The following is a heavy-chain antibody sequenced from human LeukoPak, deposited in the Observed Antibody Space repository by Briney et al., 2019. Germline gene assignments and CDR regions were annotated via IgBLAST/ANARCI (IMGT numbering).Heavy chain of an antibody. CDR3: ARPPIGGGYSYGPFDY. CDR2: ISGSGGST. J-gene: IGHJ4*02. V-gene: IGHV3-23*01. CDR1: GFTFSSYD. D-gene: IGHD5-12*01. Sequence: GGSLRLSCEASGFTFSSYDMNWVRQAPGKGLEWVSVISGSGGSTDYADSVKGRFSISRDNSKNTLYLQMNSLRTEDTAVYFCARPPIGGGYSYGPFDYWGQGILVTVSS.